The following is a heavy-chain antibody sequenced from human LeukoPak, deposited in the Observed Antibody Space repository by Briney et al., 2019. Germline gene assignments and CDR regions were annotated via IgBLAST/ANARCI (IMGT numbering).Heavy chain of an antibody. CDR3: ARGNDY. CDR1: GGSISSSY. CDR2: IYYSGST. V-gene: IGHV4-59*08. J-gene: IGHJ4*01. Sequence: SETLSLTCTVSGGSISSSYWSWIRQPPGKGLEWIGYIYYSGSTNYNPSLKSRVTISVDASKNQVSLKLSSVTAADTALYYCARGNDYWGQEPWSPSPQ.